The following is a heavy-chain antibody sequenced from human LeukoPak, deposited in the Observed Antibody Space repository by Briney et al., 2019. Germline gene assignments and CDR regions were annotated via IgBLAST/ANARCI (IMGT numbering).Heavy chain of an antibody. V-gene: IGHV4-59*01. J-gene: IGHJ4*02. D-gene: IGHD6-19*01. Sequence: LRLSCAASGFTFSDYYWSWIRQPPGKGVEFIGYIFYPGSTNYNPSLKSRVTISIDASKNQFSLKLTSVTAADTAVYYCAGLPTNGWYYFDSWGRGTLVTVSS. CDR2: IFYPGST. CDR1: GFTFSDYY. CDR3: AGLPTNGWYYFDS.